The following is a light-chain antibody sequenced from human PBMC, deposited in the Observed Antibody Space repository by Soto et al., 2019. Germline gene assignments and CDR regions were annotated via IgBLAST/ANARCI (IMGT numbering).Light chain of an antibody. CDR3: QQRNSYAQT. J-gene: IGKJ5*01. V-gene: IGKV1-9*01. CDR1: RGISSY. Sequence: IQLTQSPSSLSASVGDRVTITCQASRGISSYLAWYQQKPGKPPKLLVYSASTLQSGVPSRFSGSGSGPDFTLTISSLQPEDSATYFFQQRNSYAQTFGQGTRLEIK. CDR2: SAS.